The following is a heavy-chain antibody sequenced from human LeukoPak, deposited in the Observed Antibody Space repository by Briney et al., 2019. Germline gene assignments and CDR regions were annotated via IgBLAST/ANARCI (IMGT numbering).Heavy chain of an antibody. D-gene: IGHD5-18*01. CDR1: GGSISSSSYY. Sequence: KSSETLSLTCTVSGGSISSSSYYWGWIRQPPGKGLEWIGSIYYSGSTYYNPSLKSRVTISVDTSKNQFSLKLSSVTAADTAVYYCATCPDTAMLQYYFDYWGQGTLVTVSS. CDR2: IYYSGST. CDR3: ATCPDTAMLQYYFDY. J-gene: IGHJ4*02. V-gene: IGHV4-39*07.